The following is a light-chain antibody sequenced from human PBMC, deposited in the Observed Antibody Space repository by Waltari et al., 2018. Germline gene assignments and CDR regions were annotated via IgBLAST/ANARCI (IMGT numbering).Light chain of an antibody. CDR1: SSDVGAYNY. CDR2: QVS. Sequence: QSALPQPASVSGSPGQSITIPCTGTSSDVGAYNYVSWYQHHPGKAPKIMIYQVSNRPSGVSNRLSGSKSGNTASLTISGLQAEDEGDYYCSSYTTSGTFVFGGGTKLTVL. CDR3: SSYTTSGTFV. J-gene: IGLJ2*01. V-gene: IGLV2-14*01.